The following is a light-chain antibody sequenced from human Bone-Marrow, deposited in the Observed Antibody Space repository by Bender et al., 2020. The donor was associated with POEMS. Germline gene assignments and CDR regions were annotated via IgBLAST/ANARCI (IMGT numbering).Light chain of an antibody. J-gene: IGLJ3*02. Sequence: QSALTQPASVSGSPGQSITISCTGTSSDIGDSNFVSWYQQHPGKAPKVLIYDVSHRPSGVSNRFSGSKSGNTASLTISGLQTEDEADYYCCSCAGGGPRVFGGGTKLTVL. CDR3: CSCAGGGPRV. V-gene: IGLV2-23*02. CDR1: SSDIGDSNF. CDR2: DVS.